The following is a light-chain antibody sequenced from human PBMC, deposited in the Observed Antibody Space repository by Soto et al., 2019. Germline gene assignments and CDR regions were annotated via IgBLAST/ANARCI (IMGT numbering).Light chain of an antibody. CDR3: SSYAGSNNYV. V-gene: IGLV2-8*01. CDR1: NSDVGGYNY. CDR2: EVT. J-gene: IGLJ1*01. Sequence: QSALTQPASACGSPGQSVTISCTGTNSDVGGYNYVSWYQQHPGKALKLLIYEVTKRPSGVPDRFYGSKSGNTASLTVSGLQAEDEAHYFCSSYAGSNNYVFGTGTKVTVL.